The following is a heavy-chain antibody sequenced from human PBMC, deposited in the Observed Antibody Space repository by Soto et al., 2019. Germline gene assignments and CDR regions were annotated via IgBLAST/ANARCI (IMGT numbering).Heavy chain of an antibody. CDR3: AKDPVKGAAAGTYFDS. D-gene: IGHD6-13*01. V-gene: IGHV3-23*01. Sequence: PGGSLRLSCAASGFSFSSYAMSWVRQAPGKGLEWVSGISSSGGSTYYPDSVKGRFTVSRDNSKSTLFLQIDSLRADDTAVYYCAKDPVKGAAAGTYFDSWGQGTLVTVSS. CDR2: ISSSGGST. J-gene: IGHJ4*02. CDR1: GFSFSSYA.